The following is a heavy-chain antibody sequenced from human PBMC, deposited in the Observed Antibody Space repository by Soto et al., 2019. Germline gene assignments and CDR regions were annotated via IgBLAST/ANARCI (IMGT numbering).Heavy chain of an antibody. CDR3: ARKLIAAAGRLDP. D-gene: IGHD6-13*01. Sequence: ASVKVSCKASGYTFTSYAMHWVRQAPGQRLEWMGWINAGNGNTKYSQKFQGRVTITRDTSASTAYMELSSLRSEDTAVYYCARKLIAAAGRLDPWGQGTMVTVYS. CDR1: GYTFTSYA. J-gene: IGHJ5*02. V-gene: IGHV1-3*01. CDR2: INAGNGNT.